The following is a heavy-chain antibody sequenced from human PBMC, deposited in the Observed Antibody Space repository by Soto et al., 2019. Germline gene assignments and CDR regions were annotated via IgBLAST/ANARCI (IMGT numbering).Heavy chain of an antibody. CDR2: IDPSDSYT. V-gene: IGHV5-10-1*01. CDR3: ARPTNYDFWSGYPDAFDI. Sequence: KVACKASGYSFTSYWVSWVRQIPGKGLEWMGRIDPSDSYTNYSSSFQGHVTISADKSISTAYLQWSSLKASDTAMYYCARPTNYDFWSGYPDAFDIWGQGTMVTVSS. CDR1: GYSFTSYW. J-gene: IGHJ3*02. D-gene: IGHD3-3*01.